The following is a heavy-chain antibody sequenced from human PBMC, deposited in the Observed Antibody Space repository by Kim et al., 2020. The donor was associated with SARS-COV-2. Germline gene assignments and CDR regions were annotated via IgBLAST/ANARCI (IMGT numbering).Heavy chain of an antibody. Sequence: GGSLRLSCAASGFTFDDYAMHWVRQAPGKGLEWVSGISWNSGSIGYADSVKGRFTISRDNAKNFLYLQMNSLRAEDTALYYCAKDDSSGYSSYYYFDYWGQGTLVTVSS. CDR2: ISWNSGSI. J-gene: IGHJ4*02. D-gene: IGHD3-22*01. CDR3: AKDDSSGYSSYYYFDY. CDR1: GFTFDDYA. V-gene: IGHV3-9*01.